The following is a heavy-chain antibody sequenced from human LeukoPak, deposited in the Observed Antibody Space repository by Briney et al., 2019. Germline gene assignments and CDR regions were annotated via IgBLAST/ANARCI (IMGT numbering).Heavy chain of an antibody. V-gene: IGHV1-69*06. D-gene: IGHD3-16*02. J-gene: IGHJ4*02. CDR3: ARDRNDYVWGSYRSLGY. CDR1: GGTFSSYA. CDR2: IIPIFGTA. Sequence: ASVKVSCKASGGTFSSYAISWVRQAPGQGLEWMGGIIPIFGTANYAQKFQGRVTITADKSTSTAYMELSSLRSEDTAVYYCARDRNDYVWGSYRSLGYWGQGTLVTVSS.